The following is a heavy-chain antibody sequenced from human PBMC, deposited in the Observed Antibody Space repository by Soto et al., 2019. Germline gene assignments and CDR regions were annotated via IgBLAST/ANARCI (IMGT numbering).Heavy chain of an antibody. CDR2: VSAGGTSA. V-gene: IGHV3-23*01. J-gene: IGHJ4*02. CDR3: VDRCSGGRCSPFDC. D-gene: IGHD2-15*01. CDR1: GFTFNTYA. Sequence: EVQLLESGGGLVQPGGSLRLSCAASGFTFNTYAMGWVRQAPGKGLGWVSAVSAGGTSAYYAASVEGRFTISRDNSKNTLYLQMTSLRVEDTARYYCVDRCSGGRCSPFDCWGQGTLVTVAS.